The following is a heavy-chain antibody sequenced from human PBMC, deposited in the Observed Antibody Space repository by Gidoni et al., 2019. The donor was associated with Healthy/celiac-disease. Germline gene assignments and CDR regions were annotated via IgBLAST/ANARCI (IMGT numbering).Heavy chain of an antibody. CDR1: GGSISRSNW. CDR3: AGSRIQIAAAGLLDY. CDR2: IYHSGST. J-gene: IGHJ4*02. Sequence: QVQLQESGPGLVKPSGTLSLTCAVSGGSISRSNWWSWVRQPPGKGLEWIGEIYHSGSTNYNPSLKSRVTISVDKSKNQFSLKLSSVTAADTAVYYCAGSRIQIAAAGLLDYWGQGTLVTVSS. D-gene: IGHD6-13*01. V-gene: IGHV4-4*02.